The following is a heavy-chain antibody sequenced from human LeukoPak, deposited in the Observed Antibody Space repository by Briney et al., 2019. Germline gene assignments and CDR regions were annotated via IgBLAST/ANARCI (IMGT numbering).Heavy chain of an antibody. CDR1: GGSISSGSYY. J-gene: IGHJ3*02. Sequence: SETLSLTCTVSGGSISSGSYYWGWIRQPPGKGLEWIGYIYYSGSTNYNPSLKSRVTISVDTSKNQFSLKLSSVTAADTAVYYCARGAPLRSAFDIWGQGTMVTVSS. CDR2: IYYSGST. CDR3: ARGAPLRSAFDI. V-gene: IGHV4-61*01. D-gene: IGHD3-16*01.